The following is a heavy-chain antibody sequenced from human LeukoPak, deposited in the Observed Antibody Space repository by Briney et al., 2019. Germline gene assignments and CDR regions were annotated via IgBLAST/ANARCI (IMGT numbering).Heavy chain of an antibody. CDR1: GGSISSYY. J-gene: IGHJ4*02. V-gene: IGHV4-59*12. Sequence: PSETLSLTCTVSGGSISSYYWSWIRQPPGKGLEWIGYIYYSGSTNYNPSLKSRVTISMDTSKNQFSLKLSSVTAADTAVYYCARAVTDSSGWMGGYWGQGTLVTVSS. D-gene: IGHD6-19*01. CDR2: IYYSGST. CDR3: ARAVTDSSGWMGGY.